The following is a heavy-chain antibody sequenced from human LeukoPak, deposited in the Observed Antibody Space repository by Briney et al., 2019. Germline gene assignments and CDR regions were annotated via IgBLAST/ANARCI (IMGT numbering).Heavy chain of an antibody. V-gene: IGHV3-48*03. Sequence: GGSLRLSCAASGFTFSSYEMNWVRQAPGKGLEWVSYISSSGSTIYYADSVKGRFTISRDNAKSSLYLQMNSLRAEDTAVYYCARDSREWIQLWLPGRFYYGMDVWGQGTTVTVSS. D-gene: IGHD5-18*01. CDR2: ISSSGSTI. CDR1: GFTFSSYE. J-gene: IGHJ6*02. CDR3: ARDSREWIQLWLPGRFYYGMDV.